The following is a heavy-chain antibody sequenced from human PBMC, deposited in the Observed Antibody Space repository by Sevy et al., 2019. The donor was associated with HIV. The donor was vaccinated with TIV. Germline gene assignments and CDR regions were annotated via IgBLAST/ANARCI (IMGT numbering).Heavy chain of an antibody. CDR3: AKDSAYGDYRYYYDRSGYYRSDAFDI. J-gene: IGHJ3*02. D-gene: IGHD3-22*01. Sequence: GGSLRLSCAASGFTFSSYAMSWVRQAPGKGLEWVSAISGSGGSTYYADSVKGRFTISRDNSKNTLYLQMNSLRAEDKAVYYCAKDSAYGDYRYYYDRSGYYRSDAFDIWGQGTMVTVSS. CDR1: GFTFSSYA. CDR2: ISGSGGST. V-gene: IGHV3-23*01.